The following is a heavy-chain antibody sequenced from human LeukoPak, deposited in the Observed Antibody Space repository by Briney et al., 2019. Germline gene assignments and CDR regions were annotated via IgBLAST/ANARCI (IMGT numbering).Heavy chain of an antibody. CDR2: ISWNSGSI. V-gene: IGHV3-9*01. Sequence: GRSLRLSCAASGFTFDDYAMHWVRQAPGKGLEWVSGISWNSGSIGYADSVKGRFTISRDNAKNSLYLQMNSLRAEDTALYYCAKTHGYSSSWYDYFDYWGQGTLVTVSS. D-gene: IGHD6-13*01. J-gene: IGHJ4*02. CDR1: GFTFDDYA. CDR3: AKTHGYSSSWYDYFDY.